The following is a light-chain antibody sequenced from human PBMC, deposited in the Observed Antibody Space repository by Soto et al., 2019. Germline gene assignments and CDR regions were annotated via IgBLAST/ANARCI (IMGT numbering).Light chain of an antibody. CDR3: AAWDDSLKGVI. CDR1: SSDVGGYNY. CDR2: DVS. V-gene: IGLV2-11*01. J-gene: IGLJ2*01. Sequence: QSALTQPRSVSGSPGQSVTISCTGTSSDVGGYNYVSWYQQHPGKAPKLMIYDVSKRPSGVPDRFSGSKSGTSATLAISGLQSEDEAAYYCAAWDDSLKGVIFGGGTKLTVL.